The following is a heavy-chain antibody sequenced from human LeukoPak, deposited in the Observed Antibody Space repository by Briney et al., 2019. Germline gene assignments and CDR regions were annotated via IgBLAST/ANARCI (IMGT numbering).Heavy chain of an antibody. D-gene: IGHD6-19*01. CDR3: ARDIGSGWGNYFDC. CDR1: GYTFTSYA. J-gene: IGHJ4*02. V-gene: IGHV1-3*01. Sequence: ASVKVSCKASGYTFTSYAMHWVRQAPGQRLEWMGWINAGNGNTKYSQKFQGRVTITRDTSASTAYMELSSLRSEDTAVYYCARDIGSGWGNYFDCWGQGTLVTVSS. CDR2: INAGNGNT.